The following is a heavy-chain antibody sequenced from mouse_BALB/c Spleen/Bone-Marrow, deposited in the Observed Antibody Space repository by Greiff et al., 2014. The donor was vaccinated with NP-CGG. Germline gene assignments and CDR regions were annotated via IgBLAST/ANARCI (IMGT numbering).Heavy chain of an antibody. CDR1: GFSLTSYG. CDR2: IWAVGST. CDR3: ARERENDGYYDIDY. J-gene: IGHJ2*01. D-gene: IGHD2-3*01. Sequence: VQLQQSGPGPGAPSQSLSITCTVSGFSLTSYGVHWVRQPPGKGLEWLGVIWAVGSTNYNSALMSRLSISKDNSKSQVFLKMNSLQTDDTAMYYCARERENDGYYDIDYWGQGTTPTVSS. V-gene: IGHV2-9*02.